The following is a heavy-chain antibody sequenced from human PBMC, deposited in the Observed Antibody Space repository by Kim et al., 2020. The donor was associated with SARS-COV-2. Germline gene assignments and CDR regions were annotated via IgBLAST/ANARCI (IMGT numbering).Heavy chain of an antibody. CDR1: GGPISSSSYY. D-gene: IGHD3-10*01. J-gene: IGHJ6*02. Sequence: SETLSLTCTVSGGPISSSSYYWGWIRQPPGKGLEWIGSIYYSGSTYYNPSLKSRVTISVDTSKNQFSLKLSSVTAADTAVYYCARLITMVRGVRIYYYGMDVWGQGTTVTVSS. V-gene: IGHV4-39*01. CDR3: ARLITMVRGVRIYYYGMDV. CDR2: IYYSGST.